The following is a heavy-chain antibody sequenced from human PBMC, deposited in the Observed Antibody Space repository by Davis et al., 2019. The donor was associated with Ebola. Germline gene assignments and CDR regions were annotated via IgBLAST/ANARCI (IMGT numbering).Heavy chain of an antibody. V-gene: IGHV1-18*01. CDR3: AREGYCSSTSFYVPLRDYYYYYGMDV. Sequence: ASVKVSCKASGYTFTSYGISWVRQAPGQGLEWMGWISAYNGNTNYAQKLQGRVTMTTDTSTSTAYMELRSLRSDDTAVYYCAREGYCSSTSFYVPLRDYYYYYGMDVWGQGTTVTVSS. CDR1: GYTFTSYG. J-gene: IGHJ6*02. D-gene: IGHD2-2*01. CDR2: ISAYNGNT.